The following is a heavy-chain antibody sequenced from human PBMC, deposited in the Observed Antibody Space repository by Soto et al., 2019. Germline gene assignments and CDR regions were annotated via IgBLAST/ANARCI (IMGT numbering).Heavy chain of an antibody. CDR2: IYYSGST. CDR1: GGSISSSSHY. CDR3: ARHSGSYYSSPFDY. D-gene: IGHD3-10*01. V-gene: IGHV4-39*01. Sequence: PSETLSLTCTVSGGSISSSSHYWGWIRQPPGKGLEWIGSIYYSGSTYYNPSLKSRVTISVDTSKNQFSLKLSSVTAADTAVYYCARHSGSYYSSPFDYWGQGTLVTVSS. J-gene: IGHJ4*02.